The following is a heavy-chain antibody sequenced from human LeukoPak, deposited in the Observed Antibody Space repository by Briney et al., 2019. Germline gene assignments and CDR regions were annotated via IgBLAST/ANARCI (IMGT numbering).Heavy chain of an antibody. V-gene: IGHV4-4*07. D-gene: IGHD3-10*01. CDR2: IYTSGST. CDR3: ARDGGRGVHHSSDWFDP. CDR1: GGSISSYY. Sequence: SETLSLTCTVSGGSISSYYWSWIRQPAGKGLEWIGRIYTSGSTNYNPSLKSRVTMSVDTSKNQFSLKLSSVTAADTAVYYCARDGGRGVHHSSDWFDPWGQGTLVTVSS. J-gene: IGHJ5*02.